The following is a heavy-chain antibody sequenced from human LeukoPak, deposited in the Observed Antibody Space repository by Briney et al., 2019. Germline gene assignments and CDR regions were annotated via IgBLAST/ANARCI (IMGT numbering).Heavy chain of an antibody. J-gene: IGHJ6*02. CDR1: GSSISSGGYY. CDR2: IYYSGST. V-gene: IGHV4-31*03. CDR3: ARVNERVDYYGMDV. D-gene: IGHD1-1*01. Sequence: PSETLSLTCTVSGSSISSGGYYWSWIRQHPGKGLEWIGYIYYSGSTYYNPSLKSRVTISVDTSKNQFSLKLSSVTAADTAVYYCARVNERVDYYGMDVWGQGTTVTVSS.